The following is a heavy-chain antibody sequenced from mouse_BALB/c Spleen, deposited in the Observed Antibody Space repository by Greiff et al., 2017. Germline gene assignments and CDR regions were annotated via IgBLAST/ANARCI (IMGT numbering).Heavy chain of an antibody. D-gene: IGHD2-4*01. CDR2: ISNGGGST. V-gene: IGHV5-12-2*01. CDR1: GFTFSSYT. J-gene: IGHJ3*01. CDR3: ARHEMITTWFAY. Sequence: EVQLVESGGGLVQPGGSLKLSCAASGFTFSSYTMSWVRQTPEKRLEWVAYISNGGGSTYYPDTVKGRFTISRDNAKNTLYLQMSSLKSEDTAMYYCARHEMITTWFAYWGQGTLVTVSA.